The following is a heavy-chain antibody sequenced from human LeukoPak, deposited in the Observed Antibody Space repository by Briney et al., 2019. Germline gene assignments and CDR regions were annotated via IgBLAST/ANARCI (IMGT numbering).Heavy chain of an antibody. CDR1: GYTFTSYD. CDR3: ARASRGIAARSLGY. J-gene: IGHJ4*02. D-gene: IGHD6-6*01. V-gene: IGHV1-8*01. Sequence: GASVKVSCKASGYTFTSYDINWVRQATGQGLEWMGWMNPNSGNTGYAQKFQGRVTMTRNTSISTAYMELSSLRSEDTAVYYCARASRGIAARSLGYWGQGTLVTVSS. CDR2: MNPNSGNT.